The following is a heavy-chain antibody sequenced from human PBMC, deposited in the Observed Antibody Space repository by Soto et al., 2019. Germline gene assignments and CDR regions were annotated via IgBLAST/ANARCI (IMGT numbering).Heavy chain of an antibody. Sequence: PSATLSLTCTVSGGSIRISDYFWGWIRQPPGKALEWIASVYHSGSTYYNPSLKSRVTMSVDTSNNRFALTLNSVTAADTAVYYCARDSGWFDPWGQGTLVTVYS. J-gene: IGHJ5*02. CDR2: VYHSGST. CDR1: GGSIRISDYF. D-gene: IGHD7-27*01. CDR3: ARDSGWFDP. V-gene: IGHV4-39*01.